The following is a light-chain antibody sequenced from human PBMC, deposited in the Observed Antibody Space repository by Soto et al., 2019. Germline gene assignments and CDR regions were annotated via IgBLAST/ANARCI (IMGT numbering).Light chain of an antibody. CDR2: DAS. CDR1: QNIRSR. J-gene: IGKJ3*01. CDR3: QQYNSYSPFT. Sequence: DIQMTQSPSTLSASVGDTVTVTCRASQNIRSRLAWYKQKPGKAPNLMISDASSLESRVPSRFSGRRSGTEVTPTIGRLQPDDVATYYCQQYNSYSPFTFGPGTKVDIK. V-gene: IGKV1-5*01.